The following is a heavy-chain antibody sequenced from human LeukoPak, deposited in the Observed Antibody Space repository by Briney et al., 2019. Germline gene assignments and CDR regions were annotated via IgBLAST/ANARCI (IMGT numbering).Heavy chain of an antibody. CDR3: ARARCGGDCYSDY. CDR1: GYTFTDYY. CDR2: INPNSGGT. Sequence: GASVKVSCKASGYTFTDYYMHWVRQAPGQGLEWMGWINPNSGGTNYAQKFQGRVTMTRDTSISTAYMELSRLRSDDTAVYYCARARCGGDCYSDYWGQGTLVTVSS. J-gene: IGHJ4*02. V-gene: IGHV1-2*02. D-gene: IGHD2-21*02.